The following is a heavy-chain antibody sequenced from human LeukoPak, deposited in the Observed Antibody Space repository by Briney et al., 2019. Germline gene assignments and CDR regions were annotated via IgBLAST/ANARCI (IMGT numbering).Heavy chain of an antibody. Sequence: SETLSLTCTVSGGSISSYYWSWIRQPPGKGLEWIGEINHSGSTNYNPSLKSRITISVDTSKNQFSLRLISVTAADTAVYYCARRRGVIITLRRGPFDYWGQGTLVTVSS. CDR3: ARRRGVIITLRRGPFDY. CDR1: GGSISSYY. CDR2: INHSGST. J-gene: IGHJ4*02. D-gene: IGHD3-10*01. V-gene: IGHV4-34*01.